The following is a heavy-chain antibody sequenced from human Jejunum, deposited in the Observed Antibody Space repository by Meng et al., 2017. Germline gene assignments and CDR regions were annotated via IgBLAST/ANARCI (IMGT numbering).Heavy chain of an antibody. CDR1: GGSIGSSNW. D-gene: IGHD5-12*01. V-gene: IGHV4-4*02. Sequence: HLPGSGPGLVKPSGTLSLTCVVSGGSIGSSNWWDWLRQPPGKGLEWIGEIYHSGRTNFNPSLESRVTISVDESKNQFSLTLNSVTAADTAVYYCARGVGDIRVGFDYWGQGILVTVSS. CDR2: IYHSGRT. J-gene: IGHJ4*02. CDR3: ARGVGDIRVGFDY.